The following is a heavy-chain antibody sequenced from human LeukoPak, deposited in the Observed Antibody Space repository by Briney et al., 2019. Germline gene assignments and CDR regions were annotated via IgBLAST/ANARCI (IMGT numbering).Heavy chain of an antibody. J-gene: IGHJ4*02. V-gene: IGHV3-33*06. CDR2: IWYDGSNK. CDR1: GFTFSSYG. CDR3: AKDSGSYSNYETN. D-gene: IGHD4-11*01. Sequence: GGSLRLSCAASGFTFSSYGMHWVRQAPGKGLEWVAVIWYDGSNKYYADSVKGRFTISRDNSKNTLYLQMNSLRAEDTAVYYCAKDSGSYSNYETNWGQGTLVTVFS.